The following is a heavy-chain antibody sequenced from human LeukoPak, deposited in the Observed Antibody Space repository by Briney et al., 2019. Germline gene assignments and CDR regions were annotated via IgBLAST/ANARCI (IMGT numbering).Heavy chain of an antibody. Sequence: SVKVSCKASGGTFSSYAISWVRQAPGQGLEWMGGIIPIFGTANYAQKFQGRVTITTDESTSTAYMELSSLRPEDTAVYYCASQGYCSGGSCYDYWGQGTLVTVSS. D-gene: IGHD2-15*01. CDR2: IIPIFGTA. CDR1: GGTFSSYA. J-gene: IGHJ4*02. CDR3: ASQGYCSGGSCYDY. V-gene: IGHV1-69*05.